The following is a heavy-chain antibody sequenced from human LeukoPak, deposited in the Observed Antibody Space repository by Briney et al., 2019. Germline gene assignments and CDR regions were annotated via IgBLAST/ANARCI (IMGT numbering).Heavy chain of an antibody. V-gene: IGHV3-21*01. Sequence: GGSLRLSCAASGFTFSGYSMNWVRPAPGKGLEWVASIDRSSTYIYYADLLKGRFTISRDNAKNSLYLQMNSLRAEDTAVYYCARDYTAMAHFDFWGQGTLVTVTS. CDR3: ARDYTAMAHFDF. D-gene: IGHD5-18*01. J-gene: IGHJ4*02. CDR2: IDRSSTYI. CDR1: GFTFSGYS.